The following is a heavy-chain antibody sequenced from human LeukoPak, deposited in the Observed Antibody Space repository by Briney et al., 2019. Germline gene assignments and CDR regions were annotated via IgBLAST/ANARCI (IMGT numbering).Heavy chain of an antibody. J-gene: IGHJ2*01. V-gene: IGHV4-39*01. CDR3: ARAGYGASVGWYFDL. CDR1: GGSISSSSYY. Sequence: SEALSLTCTVSGGSISSSSYYWGWIRQPPGEGLQWIGTIYYTGSTYYNPSLKSRITISVDTSKNQFSLKLSSVTAAETAVYYCARAGYGASVGWYFDLWGRGTLVTVSS. D-gene: IGHD4-17*01. CDR2: IYYTGST.